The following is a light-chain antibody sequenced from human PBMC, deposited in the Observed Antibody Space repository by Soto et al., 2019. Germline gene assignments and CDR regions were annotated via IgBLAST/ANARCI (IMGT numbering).Light chain of an antibody. CDR2: DAS. CDR1: QDIGNF. CDR3: QQSDNLPLA. J-gene: IGKJ4*01. V-gene: IGKV1-33*01. Sequence: EIQMTQARPALSASVGDRVTITCQASQDIGNFLSWYQQKPGKVPKLLIFDASNLETGVPSRFSGSVSGTDGTFTISSLKTEDSPTYYCQQSDNLPLAFGGGTKVDIK.